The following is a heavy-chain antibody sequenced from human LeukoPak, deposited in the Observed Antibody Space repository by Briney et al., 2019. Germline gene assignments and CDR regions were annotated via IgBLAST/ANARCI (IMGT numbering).Heavy chain of an antibody. Sequence: GGSLRLSCAASVFTFSSYAMSSVRQAPGKGLEWVSAICGSGDSTYYADTVKGRFTISRNNSKNTLNLQMNSLRAEDTAVYFCAKAVSPVDVGYWGRGTLVTVSS. J-gene: IGHJ4*02. CDR2: ICGSGDST. D-gene: IGHD5-12*01. CDR1: VFTFSSYA. V-gene: IGHV3-23*01. CDR3: AKAVSPVDVGY.